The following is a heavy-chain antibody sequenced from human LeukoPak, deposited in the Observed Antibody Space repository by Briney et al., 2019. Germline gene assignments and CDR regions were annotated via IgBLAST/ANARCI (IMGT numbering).Heavy chain of an antibody. CDR2: ISSSSSYI. J-gene: IGHJ4*02. V-gene: IGHV3-21*01. Sequence: GGSLRLSCAASGFTLSSYSMNWVRQAPGKGLEWVSSISSSSSYIYYADSVKGRFTNSRDNAKNSLYLQMNSLRAEDTAVYYCARVRPGHYYDSFDYWGQGTLVTVSS. CDR3: ARVRPGHYYDSFDY. D-gene: IGHD3-22*01. CDR1: GFTLSSYS.